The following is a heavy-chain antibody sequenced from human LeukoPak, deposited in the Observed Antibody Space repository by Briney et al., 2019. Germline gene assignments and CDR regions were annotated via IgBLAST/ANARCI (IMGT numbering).Heavy chain of an antibody. Sequence: PGGSLRLSCAASGSTFSSYEMNWVRQAPGKGLEWVSYISSSGSTIYYADSVKGRFTISRDNAKNSLYLQMNSLRAEDTAVYYCAREVVVAAPLDYWGQGTLVTVSS. D-gene: IGHD2-15*01. J-gene: IGHJ4*02. CDR1: GSTFSSYE. V-gene: IGHV3-48*03. CDR2: ISSSGSTI. CDR3: AREVVVAAPLDY.